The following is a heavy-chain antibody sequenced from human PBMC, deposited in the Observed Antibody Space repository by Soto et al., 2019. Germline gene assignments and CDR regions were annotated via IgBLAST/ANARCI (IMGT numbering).Heavy chain of an antibody. CDR1: GFTFSNYA. J-gene: IGHJ5*02. V-gene: IGHV3-23*01. D-gene: IGHD4-17*01. Sequence: GGSLRLSCAASGFTFSNYAMSWARQAPGKGLEWVSSLLRSGSTTYYADSVKGRFTISSDKSANSLYLQMDSLRAEDTAVYYCAKDAVSGDGVWLLDSWGQGTVVTVSS. CDR3: AKDAVSGDGVWLLDS. CDR2: LLRSGSTT.